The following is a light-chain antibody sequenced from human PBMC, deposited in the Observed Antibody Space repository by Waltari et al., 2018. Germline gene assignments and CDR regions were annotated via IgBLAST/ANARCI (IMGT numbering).Light chain of an antibody. CDR1: SGHSSYI. J-gene: IGLJ2*01. CDR3: ETWDTNTLWV. V-gene: IGLV4-60*03. CDR2: REGSGSY. Sequence: QPVLTQSSSASASLGSSVNLTCTLSSGHSSYIIAWHQQQPGKAPRYLMKREGSGSYNKGSGVPDRFSGSSSGADRYLTISNLQSEDEADYYCETWDTNTLWVFGGGTKLTVL.